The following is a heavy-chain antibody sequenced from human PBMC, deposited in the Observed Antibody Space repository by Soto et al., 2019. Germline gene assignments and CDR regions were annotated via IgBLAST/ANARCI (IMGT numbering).Heavy chain of an antibody. CDR3: ARGRNWFDP. J-gene: IGHJ5*02. CDR1: GGSISSSSYY. V-gene: IGHV4-39*01. Sequence: SETLSLTCTVSGGSISSSSYYWGWIRQPPGKGLEWIGSIYYSGSTYYNPSLKSRVTISVDTSKNQFSLKLSSVTAADTAVYYCARGRNWFDPWGQGTLVTVSS. CDR2: IYYSGST.